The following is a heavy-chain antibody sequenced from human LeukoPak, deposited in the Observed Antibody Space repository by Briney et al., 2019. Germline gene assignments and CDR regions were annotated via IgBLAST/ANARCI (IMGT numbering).Heavy chain of an antibody. D-gene: IGHD5-18*01. CDR1: GFTFSSYW. CDR3: ARFRYNYGLYYFDY. V-gene: IGHV3-7*04. Sequence: GGSLRLSCAASGFTFSSYWMSWVRQAPGKGLEWVATIKQDGSEESFVDSVKGRFTISRDNAKNSLNLQMNSLRAEDTAVYYCARFRYNYGLYYFDYWGQGTLVTVSS. J-gene: IGHJ4*02. CDR2: IKQDGSEE.